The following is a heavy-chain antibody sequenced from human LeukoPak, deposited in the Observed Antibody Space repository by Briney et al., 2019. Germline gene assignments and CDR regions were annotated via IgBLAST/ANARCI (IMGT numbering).Heavy chain of an antibody. J-gene: IGHJ1*01. D-gene: IGHD2-15*01. CDR2: IIPIFGTA. Sequence: GASVKVPCKASGGTFSSCAISWVRQAPGQGLEWVGRIIPIFGTANYAQKFQGRVTITTDESTSTAYMELSSLRSEDTTVYYCARGYCSGGSCYPPPEYFQHWGQGTLVTVSS. CDR1: GGTFSSCA. CDR3: ARGYCSGGSCYPPPEYFQH. V-gene: IGHV1-69*05.